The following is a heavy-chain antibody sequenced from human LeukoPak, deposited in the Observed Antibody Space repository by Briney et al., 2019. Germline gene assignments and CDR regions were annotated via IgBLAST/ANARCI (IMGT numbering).Heavy chain of an antibody. V-gene: IGHV3-7*03. CDR2: IKQDGTEI. D-gene: IGHD1-20*01. Sequence: GGSLRLSCAASGFTFSSHWMSWVRQAPGKGPEWVAIIKQDGTEIYYVDSVKGRFTISRDNAKNSLYLQMNSLRAEDTAVYFCAKDEEVTGTNLGLILDAFDIWGQGTMVTVSS. CDR3: AKDEEVTGTNLGLILDAFDI. CDR1: GFTFSSHW. J-gene: IGHJ3*02.